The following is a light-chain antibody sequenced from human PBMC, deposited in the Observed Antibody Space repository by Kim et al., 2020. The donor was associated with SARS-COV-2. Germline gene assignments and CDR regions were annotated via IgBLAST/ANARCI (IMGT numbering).Light chain of an antibody. V-gene: IGLV1-44*01. CDR1: SSNIGSNT. CDR2: SNN. J-gene: IGLJ2*01. CDR3: AAWDDSLNGRGV. Sequence: QRVTISCSGSSSNIGSNTVNWSPQLPGTAPKLLIYSNNQRPSGVPDRFSGSKSGTSASLAISGLQSEDEADYYCAAWDDSLNGRGVFGGGTQLTVL.